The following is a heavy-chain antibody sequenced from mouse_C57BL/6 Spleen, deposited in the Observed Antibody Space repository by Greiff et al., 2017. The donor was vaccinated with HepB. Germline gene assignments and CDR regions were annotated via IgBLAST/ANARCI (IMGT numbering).Heavy chain of an antibody. V-gene: IGHV3-6*01. Sequence: EVQVVESGPGLVKPSQSLSLTCSVTGYSITSGYYWNWIRQFPGNKLEWMGYISYDGSNNYNPSLKNRISITRDTSKNQFFLKLNSVTTEDTATYYCARDVYAMDYWGQGTSVTVSS. CDR1: GYSITSGYY. CDR3: ARDVYAMDY. CDR2: ISYDGSN. J-gene: IGHJ4*01.